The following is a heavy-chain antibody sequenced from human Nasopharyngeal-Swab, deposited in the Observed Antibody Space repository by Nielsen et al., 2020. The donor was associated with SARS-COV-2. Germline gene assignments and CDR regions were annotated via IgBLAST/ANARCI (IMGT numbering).Heavy chain of an antibody. CDR1: GFTFSSYW. V-gene: IGHV3-7*01. CDR2: IKQDGSEK. Sequence: GESLKISCAASGFTFSSYWMSWVRQAPGKGLEWVANIKQDGSEKYYVDSVKGRFTISRDNAKNSLCLQMNSLRAEDTAVYYCARHYDYVWGSYRPFDYWGQGTLVTVSS. J-gene: IGHJ4*02. D-gene: IGHD3-16*02. CDR3: ARHYDYVWGSYRPFDY.